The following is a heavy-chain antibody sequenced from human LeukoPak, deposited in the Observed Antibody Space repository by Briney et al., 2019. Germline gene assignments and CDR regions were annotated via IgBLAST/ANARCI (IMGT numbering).Heavy chain of an antibody. CDR3: ARDPREHYVFWSGRPHWNFDL. J-gene: IGHJ2*01. CDR1: GGSISSYY. CDR2: IAYNGRT. D-gene: IGHD3-3*01. V-gene: IGHV4-59*01. Sequence: SETLSLTCSVSGGSISSYYWNWIRQSPGKGLDWIGYIAYNGRTRYGPSLKSRVTLSVDTSKKTFSLELRSVTAADTAVYYCARDPREHYVFWSGRPHWNFDLWGRGTPVTVSS.